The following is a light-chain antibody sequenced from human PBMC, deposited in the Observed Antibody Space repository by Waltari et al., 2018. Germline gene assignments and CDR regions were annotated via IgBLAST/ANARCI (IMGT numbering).Light chain of an antibody. CDR1: QSVSGH. CDR2: GAF. J-gene: IGKJ1*01. CDR3: QQYYDWPPWT. Sequence: EIVMTQPPATLSVSPGDRATLTCRASQSVSGHLAWYQQKPGQAPRLIIHGAFTRATGIPARFSGSGSGTEFSLTISSLQSEDFAIYYCQQYYDWPPWTFGQGTKVEL. V-gene: IGKV3D-15*01.